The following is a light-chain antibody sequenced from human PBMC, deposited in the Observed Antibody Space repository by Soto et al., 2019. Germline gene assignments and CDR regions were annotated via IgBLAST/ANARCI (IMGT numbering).Light chain of an antibody. CDR2: AAS. CDR1: QSISSY. V-gene: IGKV1-39*01. CDR3: QQANSFPIT. Sequence: DIQMNQSPSSLSASVEDRVTIACRASQSISSYLNWYHQRPGKAPKLLIYAASSLQSGVPSRFSGSGSGTDFTLTISSLQPEDFATYYCQQANSFPITFGQGTRLEI. J-gene: IGKJ5*01.